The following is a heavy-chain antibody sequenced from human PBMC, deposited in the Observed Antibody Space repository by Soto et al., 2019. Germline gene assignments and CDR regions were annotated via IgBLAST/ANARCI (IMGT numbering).Heavy chain of an antibody. D-gene: IGHD3-10*01. J-gene: IGHJ5*02. V-gene: IGHV3-33*01. CDR3: AREVWFGELSARWFDP. CDR2: IWYDGSNK. CDR1: GFTFSSYG. Sequence: QVQLVESGGGVVQPGRSLRLSCAASGFTFSSYGMHWVRQAPGKGLEWVAVIWYDGSNKYYADSVKGRFTISRDNSKNTLDLQMNSLRAEDTAVYYCAREVWFGELSARWFDPWGQGTLVTVSS.